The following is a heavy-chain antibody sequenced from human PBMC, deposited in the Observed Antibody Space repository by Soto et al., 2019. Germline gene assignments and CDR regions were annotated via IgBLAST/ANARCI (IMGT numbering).Heavy chain of an antibody. D-gene: IGHD2-15*01. Sequence: EVQLVESGGGLVQPGGSLRLSCAASGFTFSSYEMNWVRQAPGKGLEWVSYISSSGSTIYYADSVKGRFTISRDNAKNSLYLQMNSLRAEDTAVYYCARGGDIVVVVAATPSFCDFWGQGTLVTVSS. CDR2: ISSSGSTI. CDR3: ARGGDIVVVVAATPSFCDF. J-gene: IGHJ4*02. V-gene: IGHV3-48*03. CDR1: GFTFSSYE.